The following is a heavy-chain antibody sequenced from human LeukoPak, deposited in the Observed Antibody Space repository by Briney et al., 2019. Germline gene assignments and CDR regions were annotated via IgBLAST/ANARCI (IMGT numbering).Heavy chain of an antibody. CDR3: ANRVAGYDAFDI. CDR2: INPNSGGT. D-gene: IGHD6-19*01. J-gene: IGHJ3*02. CDR1: GYTFTGYY. V-gene: IGHV1-2*02. Sequence: GASVKVSCKASGYTFTGYYMHWVRQAPGQGLEWMGWINPNSGGTNYAQKFQGRVAMTRDTSISTAYMELSRLRSDDTAVYYCANRVAGYDAFDIWGQGTMVTVSS.